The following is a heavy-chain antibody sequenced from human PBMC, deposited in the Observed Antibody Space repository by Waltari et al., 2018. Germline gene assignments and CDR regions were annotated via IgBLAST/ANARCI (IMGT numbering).Heavy chain of an antibody. CDR2: ISYDGSNK. J-gene: IGHJ6*03. CDR1: GFSFRHGA. V-gene: IGHV3-30-3*01. Sequence: QLQLVESGGGVVKPGRSLGLSCAASGFSFRHGAMHGVRQAPGKGLEWVAVISYDGSNKYYADSVKGRFTISRDNSKNTLYLQMNSLRAEDTAVYYCARDPWLVGYYYMDVWGRGTTVTVSS. D-gene: IGHD6-19*01. CDR3: ARDPWLVGYYYMDV.